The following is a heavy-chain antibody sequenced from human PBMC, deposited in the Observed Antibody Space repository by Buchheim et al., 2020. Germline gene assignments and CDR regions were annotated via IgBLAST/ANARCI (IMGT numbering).Heavy chain of an antibody. D-gene: IGHD5-18*01. CDR2: ITSSSGTYT. CDR3: ARQRGYGPYYFDY. J-gene: IGHJ4*02. V-gene: IGHV3-11*06. Sequence: QVQLVESGGGLVKPGGSLRLSCTASGFTFSDYYMSWIRQAPGEGLDWLSYITSSSGTYTYDADSVKGRFTISRDNAKNSLYLQMNSQRAEDTAVYSCARQRGYGPYYFDYWGQGTL. CDR1: GFTFSDYY.